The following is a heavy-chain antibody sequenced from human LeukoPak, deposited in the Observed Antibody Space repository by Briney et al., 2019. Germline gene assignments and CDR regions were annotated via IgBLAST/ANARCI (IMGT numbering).Heavy chain of an antibody. Sequence: GGSLRLSCAVSGITLSNYGMSWVRRAPGKGLEWVAGISDSGGRTNYADSVKGRFTISRDNPKNTLYLQMNSLRAEDTAVYYCARPGMRFLLDAFDIWGQGTMVTVSS. CDR1: GITLSNYG. V-gene: IGHV3-23*01. J-gene: IGHJ3*02. D-gene: IGHD3-3*01. CDR2: ISDSGGRT. CDR3: ARPGMRFLLDAFDI.